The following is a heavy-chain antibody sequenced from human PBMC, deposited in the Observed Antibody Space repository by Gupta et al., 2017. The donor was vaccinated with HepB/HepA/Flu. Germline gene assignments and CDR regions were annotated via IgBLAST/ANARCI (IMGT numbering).Heavy chain of an antibody. J-gene: IGHJ6*02. CDR1: TFPLRAYG. CDR3: ARDPSLEVEVAAYYDGLDV. Sequence: VQLVQSRGGVVQPVGSLRPPFAASTFPLRAYGLPRVRHGPREGLEWIAVISYDGKKKYYADSVKGRFTISRDNSKSTLYLQLNSLRPEDTAVYYCARDPSLEVEVAAYYDGLDVWGQGTPVTVSS. D-gene: IGHD6-19*01. V-gene: IGHV3-30*04. CDR2: ISYDGKKK.